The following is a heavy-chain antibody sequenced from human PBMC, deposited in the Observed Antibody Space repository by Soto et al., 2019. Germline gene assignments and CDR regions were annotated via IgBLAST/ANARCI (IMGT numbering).Heavy chain of an antibody. J-gene: IGHJ6*02. Sequence: SETLSLTCTVSGGSISSYYWSWIRQPPGKGLEWIGYIYYSGSTNYNPSLKSRVTISVDTSKNQFSLKLSSVTAADTAVYYCARGAADGTGYYYGMDVWGQGTTVTVSS. V-gene: IGHV4-59*01. CDR2: IYYSGST. D-gene: IGHD6-13*01. CDR3: ARGAADGTGYYYGMDV. CDR1: GGSISSYY.